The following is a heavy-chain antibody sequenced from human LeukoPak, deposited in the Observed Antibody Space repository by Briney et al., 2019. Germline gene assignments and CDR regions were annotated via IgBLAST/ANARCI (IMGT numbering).Heavy chain of an antibody. Sequence: GGSLRLSCAASGFTFSSYAMSWVHQAPGKGLEWVSAISGSGGSTYYADSVKGRFTISRDNSKNTLYLQMNSLRAEDTAVYYCAKQRPRIAAAGSWFDYWGQGTLVTVSS. V-gene: IGHV3-23*01. CDR1: GFTFSSYA. CDR2: ISGSGGST. D-gene: IGHD6-13*01. J-gene: IGHJ4*02. CDR3: AKQRPRIAAAGSWFDY.